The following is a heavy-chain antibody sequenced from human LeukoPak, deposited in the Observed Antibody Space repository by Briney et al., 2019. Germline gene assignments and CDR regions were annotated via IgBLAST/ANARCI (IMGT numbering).Heavy chain of an antibody. Sequence: ASVKVSCKVSGYTLTELSMHWVRQAPGKGLEWMGGFDPEDGETIYAQKFQGRVTMTGDTSTDTAYMELSSLRSEDTAVYYCATCYYDSSGYYLDYWGQGTLVTVSS. D-gene: IGHD3-22*01. J-gene: IGHJ4*02. CDR2: FDPEDGET. V-gene: IGHV1-24*01. CDR3: ATCYYDSSGYYLDY. CDR1: GYTLTELS.